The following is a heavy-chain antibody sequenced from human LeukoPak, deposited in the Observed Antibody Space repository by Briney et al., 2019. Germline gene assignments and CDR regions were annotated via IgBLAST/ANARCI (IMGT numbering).Heavy chain of an antibody. Sequence: GGSLRLSCAASGFTFSSFSMNWVRQAPGKGLEWVSSISSISSYIYYADSVKGRITISRDNSKNTLYLQMNSLRAEDTAVYYCAKDSESYDSSGSTIDYWGQGTLVTVSS. CDR1: GFTFSSFS. J-gene: IGHJ4*02. CDR2: ISSISSYI. V-gene: IGHV3-21*01. CDR3: AKDSESYDSSGSTIDY. D-gene: IGHD3-22*01.